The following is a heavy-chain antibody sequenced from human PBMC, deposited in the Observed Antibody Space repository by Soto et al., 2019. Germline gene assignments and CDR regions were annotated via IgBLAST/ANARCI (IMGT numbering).Heavy chain of an antibody. D-gene: IGHD2-2*01. V-gene: IGHV3-15*07. CDR1: GFTFRNAW. J-gene: IGHJ6*02. Sequence: EVQLLESGGGLVKPGGSLRLSCAAYGFTFRNAWMNCFRQAPGKGLEWVGRIKSKTDGGTTDYAAPVTGRFTISRDYSKNTLYLQRNSRKTSDTAVYYCTAQNLCSSTSFYACYYYDGMDVWGQGTTVTVSS. CDR2: IKSKTDGGTT. CDR3: TAQNLCSSTSFYACYYYDGMDV.